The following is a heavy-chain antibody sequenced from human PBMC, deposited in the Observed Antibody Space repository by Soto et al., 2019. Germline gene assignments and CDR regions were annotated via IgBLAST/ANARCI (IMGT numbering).Heavy chain of an antibody. V-gene: IGHV3-23*01. CDR2: ISGSGDST. CDR3: AKEWIQLWIPFDY. J-gene: IGHJ4*02. Sequence: PAGSLRLSCAASGFTFSSYAMSWVRQAPGKGLEWVSAISGSGDSTYYADSVKGRFTISRDNSKNTLYLQMNSLRAEDTAVYYCAKEWIQLWIPFDYWGQGTLVTVSS. D-gene: IGHD5-18*01. CDR1: GFTFSSYA.